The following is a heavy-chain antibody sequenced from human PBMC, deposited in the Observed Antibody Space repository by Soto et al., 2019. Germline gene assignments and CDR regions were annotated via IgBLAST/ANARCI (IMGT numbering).Heavy chain of an antibody. V-gene: IGHV5-51*01. J-gene: IGHJ4*02. D-gene: IGHD2-21*01. CDR1: GYSFPTSW. CDR3: ARHRGPIVGSTQGPRFYFDY. CDR2: IYPGDSDT. Sequence: RGESLKISCEVSGYSFPTSWIAWVRQMPGKGLEWMGIIYPGDSDTRYSLSLQGQFTISADTSTNTAYVQWTSLKPSDTAMYYCARHRGPIVGSTQGPRFYFDYWGQGTLVTVSS.